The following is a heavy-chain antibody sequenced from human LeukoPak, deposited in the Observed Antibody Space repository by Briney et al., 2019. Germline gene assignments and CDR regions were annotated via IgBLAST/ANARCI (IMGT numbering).Heavy chain of an antibody. CDR3: ARDRTGMDV. V-gene: IGHV3-21*01. CDR2: ITLISST. CDR1: GFTFSSYT. Sequence: GGSLRLSCAASGFTFSSYTMNWDRQAPGKGLEWVSSITLISSTYYADSVKGRFTISRDNAKNSLYLQMSSLRAEDTAVYYCARDRTGMDVWGKGTTVTVSS. J-gene: IGHJ6*04.